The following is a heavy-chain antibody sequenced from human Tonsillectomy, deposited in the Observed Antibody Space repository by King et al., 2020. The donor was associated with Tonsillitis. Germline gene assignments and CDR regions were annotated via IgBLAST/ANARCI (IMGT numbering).Heavy chain of an antibody. CDR1: GFTLSNYA. CDR3: AKWLGGGYFDL. Sequence: VQQVASGGGLVQPGGSLRLSCAASGFTLSNYAMTWVRQAPGKGLGWVSAICGSGGSTYYPDSVRGRFTISRDNSKNTLYLQMNSLRVEDTAVYYCAKWLGGGYFDLWGRGTLVTVSS. J-gene: IGHJ2*01. CDR2: ICGSGGST. V-gene: IGHV3-23*04. D-gene: IGHD3-16*01.